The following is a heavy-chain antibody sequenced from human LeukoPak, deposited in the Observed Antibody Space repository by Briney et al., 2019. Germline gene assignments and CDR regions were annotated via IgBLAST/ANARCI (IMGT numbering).Heavy chain of an antibody. Sequence: PGGSLRLSCAASGFTFAIYGMSWVRQAPGKGLEWVSGITWNGSSTCYADSVKGRFTISRDNAKNSLYLQMNSLRDEDTALYYCARATSSSGYYYYYMDVWGKGTTVTVSS. V-gene: IGHV3-20*04. D-gene: IGHD6-6*01. CDR3: ARATSSSGYYYYYMDV. CDR1: GFTFAIYG. J-gene: IGHJ6*03. CDR2: ITWNGSST.